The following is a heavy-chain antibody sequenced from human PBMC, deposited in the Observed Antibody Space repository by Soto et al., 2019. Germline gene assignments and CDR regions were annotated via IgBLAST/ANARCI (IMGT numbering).Heavy chain of an antibody. CDR1: GITYNTYA. D-gene: IGHD5-12*01. Sequence: QVQLVQSGAEMKKPGASVKLSCKASGITYNTYAIHWVRQAPGQGLEWMGWINAGNGDTRYSQNFQGRVTLTRDTSASTVYLDLESLKCEDTGVYYCARAISGYVTWGQGTLVTVSS. V-gene: IGHV1-3*01. CDR3: ARAISGYVT. CDR2: INAGNGDT. J-gene: IGHJ4*02.